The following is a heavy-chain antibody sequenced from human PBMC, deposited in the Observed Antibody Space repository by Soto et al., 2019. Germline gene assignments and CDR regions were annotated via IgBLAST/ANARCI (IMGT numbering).Heavy chain of an antibody. J-gene: IGHJ6*03. CDR3: ARHGSGSAHYYYVDV. Sequence: QVQLQESGPGLVKPSETLSLTCTVSVDSINYYYWSWIRQPPGKGLEWMGYIYYSGSTNSGSTNSNPSLKRRVTISIDTSRKQFSLKLSSVTAADTAVYYCARHGSGSAHYYYVDVWGKGTAVTVSS. V-gene: IGHV4-59*08. D-gene: IGHD3-10*01. CDR1: VDSINYYY. CDR2: IYYSGSTNSGST.